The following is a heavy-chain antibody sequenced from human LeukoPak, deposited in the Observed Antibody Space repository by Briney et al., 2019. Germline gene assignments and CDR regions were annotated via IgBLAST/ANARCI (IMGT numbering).Heavy chain of an antibody. D-gene: IGHD3-22*01. V-gene: IGHV3-23*01. Sequence: GGSLRLSCAASGFTFSTFATIWVRQPPGKGLEWVSSIFPSGGEIHYADSVRGRFTISRDNSKSTLSLQMNSLRAEDTAVYYCARARNYYDSSGFYYEGDAFDIWGQGTMVTVSS. CDR1: GFTFSTFA. CDR2: IFPSGGEI. CDR3: ARARNYYDSSGFYYEGDAFDI. J-gene: IGHJ3*02.